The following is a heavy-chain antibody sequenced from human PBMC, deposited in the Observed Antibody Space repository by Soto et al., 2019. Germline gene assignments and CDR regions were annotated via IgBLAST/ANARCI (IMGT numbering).Heavy chain of an antibody. CDR1: EGTFSSYT. V-gene: IGHV1-69*08. J-gene: IGHJ6*02. Sequence: QVQLVQSGAEVKMPGSSVKVSCKASEGTFSSYTISWVRQAPGQGLEWMGRIIPILGTANYAQQFQGRVTITADKSTSTAYMDLSSLRSEDTAVYYCATLYCSSTSCYYNYYYYGLDVWGQGTTVTVSS. D-gene: IGHD2-2*01. CDR3: ATLYCSSTSCYYNYYYYGLDV. CDR2: IIPILGTA.